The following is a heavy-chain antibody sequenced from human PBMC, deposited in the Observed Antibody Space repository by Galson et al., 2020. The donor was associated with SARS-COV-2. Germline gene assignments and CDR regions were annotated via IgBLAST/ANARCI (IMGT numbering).Heavy chain of an antibody. CDR3: ARIPVEMATITDYYYYGMDV. CDR1: GFSLSTSGMC. J-gene: IGHJ6*02. Sequence: SGPTLVKPTQTLTLTCTFSGFSLSTSGMCVSWIRQPPGKALEWLALIDWDDDKYYSTSLKTRLTISKDTSKNQVVLTMTNMDPVDTATYYCARIPVEMATITDYYYYGMDVWGQGTTVTVSS. V-gene: IGHV2-70*01. D-gene: IGHD5-12*01. CDR2: IDWDDDK.